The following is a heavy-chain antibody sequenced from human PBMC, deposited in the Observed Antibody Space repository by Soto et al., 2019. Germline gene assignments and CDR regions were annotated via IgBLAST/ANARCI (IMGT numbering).Heavy chain of an antibody. D-gene: IGHD3-10*01. CDR3: ARNMDYYYGQGSGNGHGV. CDR2: INPKFGDT. J-gene: IGHJ6*02. CDR1: GYTFTAYH. V-gene: IGHV1-2*02. Sequence: QVRLVQSGAEVKEPGDSVRVSCEASGYTFTAYHIHWVRQAPGPGLEWMGWINPKFGDTGYAQDFQGRVSMTSDMSISTVYMELSRLTSDDTAIYYCARNMDYYYGQGSGNGHGVWGQGTTVTVFS.